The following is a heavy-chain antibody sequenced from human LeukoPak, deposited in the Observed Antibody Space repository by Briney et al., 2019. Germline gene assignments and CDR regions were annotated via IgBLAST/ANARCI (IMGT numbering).Heavy chain of an antibody. Sequence: PGGSLRLSCAASGFTFSSYPMNWVRQAPGKGLEWVSSIRSSSYMYYADSVKGRFIVSRDNAKNSLYLQVNNLRAEDTAVYYCARKASDAFDIWGQGTMVTVSS. CDR2: IRSSSYM. CDR3: ARKASDAFDI. J-gene: IGHJ3*02. CDR1: GFTFSSYP. V-gene: IGHV3-21*01. D-gene: IGHD5-12*01.